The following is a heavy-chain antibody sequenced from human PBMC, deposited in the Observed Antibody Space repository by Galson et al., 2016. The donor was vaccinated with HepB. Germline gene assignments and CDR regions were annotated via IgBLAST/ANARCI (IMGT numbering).Heavy chain of an antibody. CDR2: ISGSGATI. Sequence: SLRLSCAASGFTFGSYSMDWVRQAPGKGLEWVSYISGSGATIHFADSVRGRFTVSRDNAKNLVYLQMDSLRAEDTAVFYCAREWGGSARYGYFQYWGQGTPVSVSS. CDR1: GFTFGSYS. J-gene: IGHJ1*01. D-gene: IGHD2-15*01. V-gene: IGHV3-48*01. CDR3: AREWGGSARYGYFQY.